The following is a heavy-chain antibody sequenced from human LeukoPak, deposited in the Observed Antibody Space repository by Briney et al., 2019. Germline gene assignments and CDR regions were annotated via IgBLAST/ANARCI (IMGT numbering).Heavy chain of an antibody. CDR1: GFTFSDYY. D-gene: IGHD1-26*01. CDR2: ISSSGSTI. J-gene: IGHJ1*01. CDR3: AKDRGGATTYWTFQH. Sequence: NSGGSLRLSCAASGFTFSDYYMSWIRQAPGKGLEWVSYISSSGSTIYYADSVKGRFTISRDNSKNTLYLQMNSLRAEDTAVYYCAKDRGGATTYWTFQHWGQGTLVTVSS. V-gene: IGHV3-11*04.